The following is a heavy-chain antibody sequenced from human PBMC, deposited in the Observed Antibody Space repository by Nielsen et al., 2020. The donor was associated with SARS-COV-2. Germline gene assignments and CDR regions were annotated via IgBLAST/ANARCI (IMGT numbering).Heavy chain of an antibody. V-gene: IGHV1-69*04. CDR2: LVPMVGEA. CDR3: ARSLDPVMVDDAFDI. Sequence: SVKVSCKASGASFGSYGISRVRQAPGQGLEWLGRLVPMVGEATYAEELQGRLTISADRSTTTVSMDLSSLRSEDTAVYYCARSLDPVMVDDAFDIWGQGTMVTVSS. CDR1: GASFGSYG. J-gene: IGHJ3*02. D-gene: IGHD5-18*01.